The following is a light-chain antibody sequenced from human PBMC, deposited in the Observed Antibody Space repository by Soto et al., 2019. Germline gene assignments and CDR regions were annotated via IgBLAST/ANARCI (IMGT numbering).Light chain of an antibody. V-gene: IGLV4-60*02. CDR3: ETWDSTTRV. Sequence: QLVLTQSSSASGSLGSSVKLTCTLSSGHSNDIIAWHQQQPGKAPRYLMKVEGSGSYNKGSGVPDRFAGSSSGADRYLTISNLQFEDEADYYCETWDSTTRVFGGGTQLTV. J-gene: IGLJ3*02. CDR2: VEGSGSY. CDR1: SGHSNDI.